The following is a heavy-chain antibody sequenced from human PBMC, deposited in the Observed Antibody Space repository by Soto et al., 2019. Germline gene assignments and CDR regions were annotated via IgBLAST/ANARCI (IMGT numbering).Heavy chain of an antibody. D-gene: IGHD1-26*01. V-gene: IGHV2-5*02. CDR2: IYWDDDK. CDR1: GFSLSTSGVG. CDR3: AHRIVGAPFAY. J-gene: IGHJ4*02. Sequence: QITLKESGPTLVKPTQTLTLTCTFSGFSLSTSGVGVGWIRQPPGKALEWLAVIYWDDDKRYSPSLKSRLTITKDTSKNQVVLTMTNMDPVDTATYYCAHRIVGAPFAYWGQGTLVTVSS.